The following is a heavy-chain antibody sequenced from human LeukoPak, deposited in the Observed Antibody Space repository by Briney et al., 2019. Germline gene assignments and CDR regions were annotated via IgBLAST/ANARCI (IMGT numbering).Heavy chain of an antibody. CDR2: ISGSGNTI. Sequence: PGGSLRLSCTASGFTTHYWLNWARQAPGKGLEWVSYISGSGNTIYYADSVKGRFTISRDNAKNSLFLQMNSLRAEDTAVYFCARGTPVPAATPYYFDYWGQGTLVTVSS. CDR1: GFTTHYW. V-gene: IGHV3-48*04. D-gene: IGHD2-2*01. J-gene: IGHJ4*02. CDR3: ARGTPVPAATPYYFDY.